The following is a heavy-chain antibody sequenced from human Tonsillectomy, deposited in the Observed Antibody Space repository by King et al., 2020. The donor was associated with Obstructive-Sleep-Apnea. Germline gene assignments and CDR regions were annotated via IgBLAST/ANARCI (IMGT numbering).Heavy chain of an antibody. J-gene: IGHJ4*02. CDR1: GFTFSSYA. CDR2: ISGSGGNT. Sequence: VQLVESGGRLVQPGGSLRLSCAGSGFTFSSYAMSWVRQAPGKGLEWVSSISGSGGNTFYADSVKGRFTISRDNSKNTLYLQMNSLRAEDTAVYYCAKDQVGEYGDYILHDSNFDHWGQGTLVTVSS. CDR3: AKDQVGEYGDYILHDSNFDH. D-gene: IGHD2/OR15-2a*01. V-gene: IGHV3-23*04.